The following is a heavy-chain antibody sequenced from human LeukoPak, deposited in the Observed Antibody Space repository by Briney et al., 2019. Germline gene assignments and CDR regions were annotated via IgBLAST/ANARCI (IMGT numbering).Heavy chain of an antibody. V-gene: IGHV3-48*03. Sequence: GGSLRLSCAASGFTFSSYEMNWVRQAPGKGLEWVSYISSSGSTIYYADSVKGRFTISRDNAKNSLYLQMNSLRAEDTAVYYCARESGYDFWSGYYTNAFDIWGQGTVVTVSS. J-gene: IGHJ3*02. D-gene: IGHD3-3*01. CDR2: ISSSGSTI. CDR3: ARESGYDFWSGYYTNAFDI. CDR1: GFTFSSYE.